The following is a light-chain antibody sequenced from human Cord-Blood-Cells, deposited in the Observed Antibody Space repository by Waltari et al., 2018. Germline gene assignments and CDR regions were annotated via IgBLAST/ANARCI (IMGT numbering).Light chain of an antibody. V-gene: IGLV1-40*01. J-gene: IGLJ3*02. Sequence: QSVLTQPPSVSGAPGQRVTISCTASSSNIGAGYDVHWYQQLPGKAPKLHLYGNSNRPSGVPDRFSGSKSGTSASLAITGLQAEDEADYYCQSYDSSLSGSVFGGGTKLTVL. CDR1: SSNIGAGYD. CDR2: GNS. CDR3: QSYDSSLSGSV.